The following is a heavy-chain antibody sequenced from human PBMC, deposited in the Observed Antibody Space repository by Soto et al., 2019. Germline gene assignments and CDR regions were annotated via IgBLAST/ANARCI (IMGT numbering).Heavy chain of an antibody. CDR1: GYSFTSYW. V-gene: IGHV5-51*01. CDR3: ARSSPLLPYSSGWSEYFKH. Sequence: GESLKISCKGSGYSFTSYWIGWVRQMPGKGLEWMGIIYPGDSDTRYSPSFQGQVTISADKSISTAYLQWSSLKASDTAMYYWARSSPLLPYSSGWSEYFKHWGQGTLVTVSS. J-gene: IGHJ1*01. CDR2: IYPGDSDT. D-gene: IGHD6-19*01.